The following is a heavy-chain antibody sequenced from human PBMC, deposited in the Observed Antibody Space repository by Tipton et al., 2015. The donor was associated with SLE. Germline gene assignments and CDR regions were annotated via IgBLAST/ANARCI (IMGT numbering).Heavy chain of an antibody. CDR3: ARGLPATSWFDP. D-gene: IGHD1-26*01. J-gene: IGHJ5*02. Sequence: TLSLTCAVYGGSFSGYYWSWIRQPPGKGLEWIGEINHSGSTNYNPSLKSRVTISVDTSKNQFSLKLSSVTAADTAVYYCARGLPATSWFDPWGQGTLATVSS. CDR2: INHSGST. CDR1: GGSFSGYY. V-gene: IGHV4-34*01.